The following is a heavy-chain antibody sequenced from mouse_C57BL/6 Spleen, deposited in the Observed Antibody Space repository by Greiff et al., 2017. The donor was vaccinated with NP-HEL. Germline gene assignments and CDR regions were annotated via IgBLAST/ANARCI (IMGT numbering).Heavy chain of an antibody. J-gene: IGHJ2*01. Sequence: EVHLVESGGGLVQPGGSMKLSCVASGFTFSNYWMNWVRQSPEKGLEWVAQIRLKSDNYATHYAESVKGRFTISRDDSKSSVYLQMNNLRAEDTGIYYCTGVSHFDYWGQGTTLTVSS. CDR2: IRLKSDNYAT. CDR1: GFTFSNYW. CDR3: TGVSHFDY. V-gene: IGHV6-3*01.